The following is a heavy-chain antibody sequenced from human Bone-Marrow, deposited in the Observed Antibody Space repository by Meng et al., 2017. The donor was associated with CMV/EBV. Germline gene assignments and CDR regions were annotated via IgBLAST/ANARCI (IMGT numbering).Heavy chain of an antibody. CDR3: ASWQG. J-gene: IGHJ4*02. Sequence: GESLKISCATSGFIFSSYEMNWVRQAPGKGLEWVSAISGSGNNTYYGDSVKGRFTISRDNSKNTLYLQMSSLRVDDTAVYYCASWQGWGQGTLVTVSS. CDR1: GFIFSSYE. V-gene: IGHV3-23*01. CDR2: ISGSGNNT.